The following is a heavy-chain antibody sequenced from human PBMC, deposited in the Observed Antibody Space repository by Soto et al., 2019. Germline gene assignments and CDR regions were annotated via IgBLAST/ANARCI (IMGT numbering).Heavy chain of an antibody. CDR2: ISYDGSNK. V-gene: IGHV3-30*18. CDR1: GFTFSSYG. J-gene: IGHJ6*01. Sequence: QVQLVESGGGVVQPGRSLRLSCAASGFTFSSYGMHWVRQAPGKGLEWVAVISYDGSNKYYADSVKGRFTISRDNSKNSLYLQMNSLRAEDTAVYYCAKDRTEDYYYGMDVW. CDR3: AKDRTEDYYYGMDV. D-gene: IGHD2-2*01.